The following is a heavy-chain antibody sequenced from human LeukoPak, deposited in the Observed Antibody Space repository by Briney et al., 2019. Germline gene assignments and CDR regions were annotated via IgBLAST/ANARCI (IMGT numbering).Heavy chain of an antibody. CDR2: INNDGSQA. CDR3: ARGGGDHAFDI. D-gene: IGHD2-21*02. V-gene: IGHV3-74*01. CDR1: GFTFSDYW. J-gene: IGHJ3*02. Sequence: GGSLRLSCAASGFTFSDYWRHWVGQAGGKGLVWGARINNDGSQAIYAGFVEGRFTISRDNAKNTLYPQMTSLRAEATAIYYRARGGGDHAFDIWGQRTMVTVSS.